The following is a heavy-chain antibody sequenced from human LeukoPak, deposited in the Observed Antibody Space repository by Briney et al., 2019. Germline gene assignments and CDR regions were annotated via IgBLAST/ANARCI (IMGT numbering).Heavy chain of an antibody. J-gene: IGHJ1*01. Sequence: GRSLRLSCAASGFTFSSYGMHWVRQAPGKGLEWVAVISYDGSNKYYADSVKGRFTISRDNSKNTLYLQMNSLRAEDTAVYYCATHSTRNAREFQSWGQGTLVTVSS. CDR2: ISYDGSNK. V-gene: IGHV3-30*03. CDR3: ATHSTRNAREFQS. D-gene: IGHD2/OR15-2a*01. CDR1: GFTFSSYG.